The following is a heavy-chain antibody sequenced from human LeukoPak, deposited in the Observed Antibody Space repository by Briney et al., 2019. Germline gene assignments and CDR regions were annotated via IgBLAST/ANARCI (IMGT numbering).Heavy chain of an antibody. CDR3: AIQSKGYTYGYNY. CDR1: GGSISNGDHY. V-gene: IGHV4-30-4*01. D-gene: IGHD5-18*01. J-gene: IGHJ4*02. Sequence: SQTLSLTCIVSGGSISNGDHYWSWVRQPPGKGLEWIGFIYYTGTTSYNPSLKSRVTISVDASKNQFSLRLTSVTAADTALYYCAIQSKGYTYGYNYWGQGTLVTVSS. CDR2: IYYTGTT.